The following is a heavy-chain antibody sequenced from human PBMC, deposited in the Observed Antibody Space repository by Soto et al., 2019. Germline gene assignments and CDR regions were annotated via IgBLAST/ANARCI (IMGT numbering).Heavy chain of an antibody. CDR3: ASWEGNWKSSYGMDV. J-gene: IGHJ6*02. Sequence: SETLSLTCAVSGGSISSSNWWSWVRQPPGKGLEWIGEIYHSGSTNYNPSLKSRVTISVDKSKNQFSLKLSTVTAADTAVYYCASWEGNWKSSYGMDVWGRGTTVTVSS. D-gene: IGHD1-1*01. CDR1: GGSISSSNW. CDR2: IYHSGST. V-gene: IGHV4-4*02.